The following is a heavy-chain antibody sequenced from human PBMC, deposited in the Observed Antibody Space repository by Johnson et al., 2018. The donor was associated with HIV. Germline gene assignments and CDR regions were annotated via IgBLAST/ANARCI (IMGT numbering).Heavy chain of an antibody. V-gene: IGHV3-30*04. CDR3: ARSVHEYSDYRWGRDAFDI. Sequence: QVQLVESGGGVVQPGRSLRLFCAVSGFSLSTYTMHWVRQAPGKGLEWLAVISYDGTKKYSAGSVKGRFTISRDNSKNTLYLQMNNLRLGDTAVYYCARSVHEYSDYRWGRDAFDIWGQGTMVIVSS. CDR1: GFSLSTYT. CDR2: ISYDGTKK. D-gene: IGHD4-11*01. J-gene: IGHJ3*02.